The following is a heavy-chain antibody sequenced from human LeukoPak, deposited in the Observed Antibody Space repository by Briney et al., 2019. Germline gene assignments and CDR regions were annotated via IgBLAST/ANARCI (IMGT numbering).Heavy chain of an antibody. CDR3: ARGLKVVTMVRGVITLYYYYMDV. CDR1: GYTFTSYD. Sequence: ASVKVSCKASGYTFTSYDINWVRQATGQGLEWMGWMNPNSGNTGYTQKFQGRVTITRNTSISTAYMELSRLRSEDRAVYYCARGLKVVTMVRGVITLYYYYMDVWGKGTTVTVSS. J-gene: IGHJ6*03. CDR2: MNPNSGNT. D-gene: IGHD3-10*01. V-gene: IGHV1-8*03.